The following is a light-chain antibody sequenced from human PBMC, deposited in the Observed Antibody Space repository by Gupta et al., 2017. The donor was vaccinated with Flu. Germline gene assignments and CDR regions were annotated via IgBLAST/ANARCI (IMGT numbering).Light chain of an antibody. CDR2: SAS. V-gene: IGKV1-17*01. J-gene: IGKJ1*01. CDR3: LQVDNYPWT. CDR1: QDLKNE. Sequence: PSSLSASVGDRVTITCRASQDLKNELGWYQQKPGKAPKRLNYSASNVPSGIPSRFSGSGSGTEFTLTISSLQPEDFATYYCLQVDNYPWTFGQGTKVEIK.